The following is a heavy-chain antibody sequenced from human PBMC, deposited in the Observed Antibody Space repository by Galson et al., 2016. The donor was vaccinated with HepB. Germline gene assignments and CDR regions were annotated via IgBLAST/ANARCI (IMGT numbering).Heavy chain of an antibody. CDR2: IYYSGST. D-gene: IGHD3-3*02. CDR3: ASLPFLEWLLFPNYFDY. J-gene: IGHJ4*02. V-gene: IGHV4-39*01. Sequence: ETLSLTCTVSGGSISSSSYYWGWIRQPPGKGLEWIGIIYYSGSTYYNPSLKSRVTISVDTSKNQFSLKLSSVTAADTAVYYCASLPFLEWLLFPNYFDYWGQGTLVTVSS. CDR1: GGSISSSSYY.